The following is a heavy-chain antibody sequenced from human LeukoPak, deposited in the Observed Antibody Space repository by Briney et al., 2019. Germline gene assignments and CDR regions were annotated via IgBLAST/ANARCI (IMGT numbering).Heavy chain of an antibody. CDR3: VEGAGIAVAGTDFDY. Sequence: GGSLRLSCSASGFTFSSYAMHWVRQAPGKGLEYVSAISSNGGSTYYADSVKGRFTISRDNSKNTLYLQMSSLRAEDTAVYYCVEGAGIAVAGTDFDYWGQGTLVTVSS. CDR2: ISSNGGST. CDR1: GFTFSSYA. D-gene: IGHD6-19*01. J-gene: IGHJ4*02. V-gene: IGHV3-64D*06.